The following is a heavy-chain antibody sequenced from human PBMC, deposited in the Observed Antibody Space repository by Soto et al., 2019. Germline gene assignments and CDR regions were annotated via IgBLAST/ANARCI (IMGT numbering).Heavy chain of an antibody. J-gene: IGHJ4*02. CDR2: ISGSAGSSGP. Sequence: DVQLLESGGGLVQPGGSLRLSCVASGFTFSTYTMSWVRQAPGKGLEWVSVISGSAGSSGPSYADSVQGRFSISRDNARNTLYLQMNSLRGEDTAMYYCAKARCSTANCYVPEYWGQGTRGTVSS. V-gene: IGHV3-23*01. D-gene: IGHD2-2*01. CDR3: AKARCSTANCYVPEY. CDR1: GFTFSTYT.